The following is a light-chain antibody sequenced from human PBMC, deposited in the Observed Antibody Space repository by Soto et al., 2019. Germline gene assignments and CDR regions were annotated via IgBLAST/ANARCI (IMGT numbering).Light chain of an antibody. CDR1: QSVSRA. CDR2: DAS. J-gene: IGKJ4*01. CDR3: QQYSHWPPLT. Sequence: EIVVTQSPATLSVSPGERATLSCRARQSVSRALAWYQQKPGQAPRLLIYDASTRVTGIPARFSGNGSGTEFTLTISSLQSEDFAIYYCQQYSHWPPLTFGGGTKVEIK. V-gene: IGKV3-15*01.